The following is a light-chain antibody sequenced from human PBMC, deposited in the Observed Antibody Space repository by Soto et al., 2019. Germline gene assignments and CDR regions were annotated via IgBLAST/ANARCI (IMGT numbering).Light chain of an antibody. CDR2: GNS. CDR1: SSNIGAGYD. J-gene: IGLJ2*01. V-gene: IGLV1-40*01. Sequence: QSVLTQPPSVPGAPGQRVTISCTGSSSNIGAGYDVHWYQQLPGTAPKLLIYGNSNRPSGVPDRFSGSKSGTSASLAITGLQAEDAADYYCQSYDSSLSGSVFGGGTKLTVL. CDR3: QSYDSSLSGSV.